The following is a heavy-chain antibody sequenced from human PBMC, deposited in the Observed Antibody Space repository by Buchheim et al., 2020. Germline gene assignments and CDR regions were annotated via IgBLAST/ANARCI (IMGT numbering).Heavy chain of an antibody. V-gene: IGHV4-30-2*01. J-gene: IGHJ4*02. CDR3: ARASVAVAGGIDY. Sequence: QLQLQESGSGPVKPSQTLSLTCAVSGGSISSGGYSWSWIRQPPGKGLEWIGYIYHSGSTYYNPSLKSRVTISVDRSKNQFSLKLSSVTAADTAVYYCARASVAVAGGIDYWGQGTL. CDR2: IYHSGST. D-gene: IGHD6-19*01. CDR1: GGSISSGGYS.